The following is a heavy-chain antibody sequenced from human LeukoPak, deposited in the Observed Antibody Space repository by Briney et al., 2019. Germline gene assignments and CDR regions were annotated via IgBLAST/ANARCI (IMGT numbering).Heavy chain of an antibody. D-gene: IGHD5-24*01. CDR2: INSDSTST. Sequence: PGGSLRLSCAASGFTLSSFWMHWVRQAPGKGLVWVARINSDSTSTSYVDYVKGRLTISSDNAKNTLYMQMSSWRSDDRSVYYCAMGAYGYEYWGQGILVTV. V-gene: IGHV3-74*01. J-gene: IGHJ4*02. CDR3: AMGAYGYEY. CDR1: GFTLSSFW.